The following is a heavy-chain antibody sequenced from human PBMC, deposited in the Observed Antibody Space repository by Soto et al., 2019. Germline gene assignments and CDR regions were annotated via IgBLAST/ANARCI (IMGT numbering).Heavy chain of an antibody. CDR1: GFTFTSYW. CDR3: AKHEGYCSTTTCSNFDY. V-gene: IGHV5-51*01. CDR2: IYPGDSDS. Sequence: RGESLKISCKGSGFTFTSYWIAWVRQMPGKGLEWMGIIYPGDSDSSYSPSFQGQVTISADKSINTAYLHWSSLKASDTAIYYCAKHEGYCSTTTCSNFDYWGQGTLVTVSS. D-gene: IGHD2-2*01. J-gene: IGHJ4*02.